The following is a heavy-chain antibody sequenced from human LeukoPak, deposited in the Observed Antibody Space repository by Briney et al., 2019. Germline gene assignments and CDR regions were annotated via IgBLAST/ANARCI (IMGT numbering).Heavy chain of an antibody. CDR1: GFTFSTYE. Sequence: GGSLRLSCAASGFTFSTYEMNWVRQAPGKGLEWVSYISSSGSTIYYADSVKGRFTISRDNAKNSLYLQMDSLTAEDTAVYYCTRKGSQWDFLVDYWGQGTRVAVSP. CDR2: ISSSGSTI. V-gene: IGHV3-48*03. CDR3: TRKGSQWDFLVDY. J-gene: IGHJ4*02. D-gene: IGHD2/OR15-2a*01.